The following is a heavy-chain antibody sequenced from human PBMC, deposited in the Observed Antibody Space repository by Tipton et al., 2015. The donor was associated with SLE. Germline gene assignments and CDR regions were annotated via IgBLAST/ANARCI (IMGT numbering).Heavy chain of an antibody. D-gene: IGHD3-3*01. Sequence: TLSLTCAVYGGSFSGYYWSWIRQPPGKGLEWIGEINHSGSTNYNPSLKSRVTISVETSKNQFSLKLSSVTAADTAVYYCARGPRFLASWGQGTLVTVSS. V-gene: IGHV4-34*01. CDR2: INHSGST. J-gene: IGHJ4*02. CDR3: ARGPRFLAS. CDR1: GGSFSGYY.